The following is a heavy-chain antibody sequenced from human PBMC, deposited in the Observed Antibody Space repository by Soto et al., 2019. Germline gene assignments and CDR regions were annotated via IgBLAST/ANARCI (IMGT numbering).Heavy chain of an antibody. CDR2: IYYSGST. D-gene: IGHD1-26*01. V-gene: IGHV4-59*01. Sequence: LSLTCTVSGGSISSYYWSWIRQPPGKGLEWIGYIYYSGSTNYNPSLKSRVTISVDTSKNQFSLKLSSVTAADTAVYYCARASEIVYGMDVWGQGTTVTVSS. J-gene: IGHJ6*02. CDR1: GGSISSYY. CDR3: ARASEIVYGMDV.